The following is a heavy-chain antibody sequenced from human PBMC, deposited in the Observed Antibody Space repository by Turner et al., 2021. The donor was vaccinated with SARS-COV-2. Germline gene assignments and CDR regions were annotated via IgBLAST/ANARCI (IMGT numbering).Heavy chain of an antibody. V-gene: IGHV3-30*18. CDR3: AKGAPHGDYLRSDY. D-gene: IGHD4-17*01. J-gene: IGHJ4*02. Sequence: QVELVESGGGVVQPGRSLRLSCAASGFTFSSYGMHWVRQAPGKGLEWVAIISYDGSDKYYADSVKGRFTISRDNSKNTLYLQINSLRAEDTAVYYCAKGAPHGDYLRSDYWGQGTLVTVSS. CDR1: GFTFSSYG. CDR2: ISYDGSDK.